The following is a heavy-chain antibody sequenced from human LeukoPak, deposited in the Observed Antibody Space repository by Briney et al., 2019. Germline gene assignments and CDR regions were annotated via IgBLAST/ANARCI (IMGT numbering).Heavy chain of an antibody. Sequence: SVKVSCKASGGTFSGYAISCVRQAPGQGLEWMGGIIPIFGTANYAQKFQGRVTITADESTSTAYMELSSLRSEDTAVYYCARTAMYGSGSGYYYGMDVWGKGTTVTVSS. CDR2: IIPIFGTA. CDR3: ARTAMYGSGSGYYYGMDV. J-gene: IGHJ6*04. CDR1: GGTFSGYA. V-gene: IGHV1-69*13. D-gene: IGHD3-10*01.